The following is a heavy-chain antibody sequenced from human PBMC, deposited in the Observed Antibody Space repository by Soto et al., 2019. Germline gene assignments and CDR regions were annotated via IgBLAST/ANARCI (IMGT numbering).Heavy chain of an antibody. CDR2: IYYRGNT. J-gene: IGHJ4*02. CDR1: GGSISSGSYY. D-gene: IGHD6-13*01. CDR3: ARHKDTSSRYLLPDN. V-gene: IGHV4-39*01. Sequence: PSETLSLTCTVSGGSISSGSYYWGWIRQSPGKGLEWIGSIYYRGNTYYTPSLKSRVTISVDTSKHQFSLKMSSVTATDTAVYYCARHKDTSSRYLLPDNWGQGTLVTVSS.